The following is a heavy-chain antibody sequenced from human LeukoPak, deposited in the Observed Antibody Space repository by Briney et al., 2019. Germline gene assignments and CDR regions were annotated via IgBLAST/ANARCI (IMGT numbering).Heavy chain of an antibody. CDR1: GYTFTSYD. J-gene: IGHJ4*02. D-gene: IGHD1-1*01. Sequence: ASVKVSCKASGYTFTSYDINWVRQATGQGHEWMGWINLNSGNTGYAQNFQGRLTVTRDTSINTAYMELSTLRSEDTAIYYCARVTGSIDYWGQGTLVTVSS. CDR2: INLNSGNT. CDR3: ARVTGSIDY. V-gene: IGHV1-8*01.